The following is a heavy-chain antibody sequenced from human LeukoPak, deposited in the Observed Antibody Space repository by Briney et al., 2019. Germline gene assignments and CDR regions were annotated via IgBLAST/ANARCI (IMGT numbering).Heavy chain of an antibody. CDR1: GFTFSNYW. CDR2: INEDGGKK. V-gene: IGHV3-7*01. CDR3: ARNGGWYRFDS. D-gene: IGHD6-19*01. J-gene: IGHJ4*02. Sequence: GGSLRLSCTASGFTFSNYWMSWVRRAPGKGLEWVANINEDGGKKEYADSVKGRFTISRDNAKKSLQLQMNSLRVEDTAVYYCARNGGWYRFDSWGQGTLVTVPS.